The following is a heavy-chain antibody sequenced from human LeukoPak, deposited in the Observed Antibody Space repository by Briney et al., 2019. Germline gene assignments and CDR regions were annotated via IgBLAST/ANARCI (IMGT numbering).Heavy chain of an antibody. V-gene: IGHV4-59*01. D-gene: IGHD6-13*01. J-gene: IGHJ6*03. CDR2: IYYIGST. Sequence: SETLSLTCTVSGGSISSYYWSWIRQPPGKGREWIGYIYYIGSTNYNPPLKSRVTISVDTSKNQFSLKLSSVTAADTAVYYCARTTEAHSWRTRYYDYYMDVWGKGTTVTVSS. CDR3: ARTTEAHSWRTRYYDYYMDV. CDR1: GGSISSYY.